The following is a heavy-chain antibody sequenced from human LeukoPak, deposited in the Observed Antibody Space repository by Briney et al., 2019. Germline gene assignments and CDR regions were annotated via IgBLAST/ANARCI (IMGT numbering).Heavy chain of an antibody. CDR2: IIPIFGTA. CDR1: GGTFSSYA. Sequence: SVKVSCKASGGTFSSYAISWARQAPGQGLEWMGGIIPIFGTANYAQKFQGRVTITADESTSTAYMELSSLRSEDTAVYYCARGVTRYDSSGYYVYWGQGTPVTVSS. J-gene: IGHJ4*02. V-gene: IGHV1-69*13. D-gene: IGHD3-22*01. CDR3: ARGVTRYDSSGYYVY.